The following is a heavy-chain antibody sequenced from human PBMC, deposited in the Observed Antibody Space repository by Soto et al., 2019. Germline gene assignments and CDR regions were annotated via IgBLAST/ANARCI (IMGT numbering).Heavy chain of an antibody. CDR2: IVVGSGNT. J-gene: IGHJ4*02. Sequence: SVKVSCKASGFTFTSSAVQWVRQARGQRLEWIGWIVVGSGNTNYAQKFQERVTITRDMSTSTAYMELSSLRSEDTAVYYCAAEASNYYDSSGYYRSNWGQGTLVTV. D-gene: IGHD3-22*01. CDR3: AAEASNYYDSSGYYRSN. V-gene: IGHV1-58*01. CDR1: GFTFTSSA.